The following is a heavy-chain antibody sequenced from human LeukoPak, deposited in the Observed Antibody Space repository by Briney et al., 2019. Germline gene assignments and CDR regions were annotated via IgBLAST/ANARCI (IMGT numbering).Heavy chain of an antibody. CDR1: GFTSSNYD. CDR2: ISGSGGTT. CDR3: ARNIAGRRELDY. Sequence: PGGSLRLSCAASGFTSSNYDMTWVRQAPGKGLEWVSVISGSGGTTYYADSVKGRFIISRDNSKNTLCLQMNSLGAEDTAVYYCARNIAGRRELDYWGQGTLVTVSS. V-gene: IGHV3-23*01. J-gene: IGHJ4*02. D-gene: IGHD6-6*01.